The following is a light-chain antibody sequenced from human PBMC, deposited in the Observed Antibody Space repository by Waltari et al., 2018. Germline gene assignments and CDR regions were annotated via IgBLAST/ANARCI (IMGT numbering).Light chain of an antibody. CDR1: HGLNNY. CDR2: DAS. Sequence: DIRMTQSPSSLSVSVGDRVTITCQASHGLNNYLNWYQQKPGKAPKLLIYDASNLETGVPSRFSGSGSGPDFTFTISGLQPEDTGTYYCQQYENLPITFGQGTRLEIK. V-gene: IGKV1-33*01. CDR3: QQYENLPIT. J-gene: IGKJ5*01.